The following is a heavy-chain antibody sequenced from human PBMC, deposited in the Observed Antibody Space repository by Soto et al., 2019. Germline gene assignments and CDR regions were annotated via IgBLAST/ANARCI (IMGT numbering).Heavy chain of an antibody. V-gene: IGHV3-13*01. D-gene: IGHD3-10*01. J-gene: IGHJ4*02. CDR3: ARGITMVRGVIIDYSDY. CDR2: IGTAGDT. Sequence: GGSLRLSCAASGFTFSSYDMHWVRQATGKGLEWVSAIGTAGDTYYPGSVKGRFTISRENAKNSLYLQMNSLRAGDTAVYYCARGITMVRGVIIDYSDYWGQGTLVTVSS. CDR1: GFTFSSYD.